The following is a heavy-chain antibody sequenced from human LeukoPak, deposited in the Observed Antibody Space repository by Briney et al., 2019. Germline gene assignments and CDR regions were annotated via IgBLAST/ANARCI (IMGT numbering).Heavy chain of an antibody. CDR1: GFTFSSYS. J-gene: IGHJ6*03. CDR2: ISSSSSYI. CDR3: AREGPHYDFWSGYQEYYYYMDV. V-gene: IGHV3-21*01. Sequence: PGGSLRLSCAASGFTFSSYSMNWVRQAPGKGLEWVSSISSSSSYIYYADSVKGRFTISRDNAKNSLYLQMNSLRAEDTAVYYCAREGPHYDFWSGYQEYYYYMDVWGKGTTVTVSS. D-gene: IGHD3-3*01.